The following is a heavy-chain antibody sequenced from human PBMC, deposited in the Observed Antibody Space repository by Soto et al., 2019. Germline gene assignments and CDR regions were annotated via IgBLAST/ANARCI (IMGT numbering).Heavy chain of an antibody. CDR2: INPNSGGT. V-gene: IGHV1-2*04. CDR1: GYTFTGYY. CDR3: AREGPYGDYAVNDFDY. Sequence: QVQLVQSGAEVKKPGASVKVSCKASGYTFTGYYMHWVRQAPGQGLEWMGWINPNSGGTNYAQKFKGWVTMTRDTSISTACMELSRLRSDDTAVYYCAREGPYGDYAVNDFDYWGQGTLVTVSS. J-gene: IGHJ4*02. D-gene: IGHD4-17*01.